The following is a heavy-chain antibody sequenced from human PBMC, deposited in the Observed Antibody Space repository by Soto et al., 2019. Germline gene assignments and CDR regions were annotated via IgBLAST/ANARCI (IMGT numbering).Heavy chain of an antibody. CDR2: ISGSGGGT. CDR1: GFTFSSYA. D-gene: IGHD3-9*01. J-gene: IGHJ3*02. V-gene: IGHV3-23*01. CDR3: AKDLRDLTYYDILTGPGNYAFDI. Sequence: GGSLRLSCAASGFTFSSYAMSWVRQAPGKGLEWVSAISGSGGGTYYADSVKGRFTISRDNSKNTLYLQMNSLRAEDTAVYYCAKDLRDLTYYDILTGPGNYAFDIWGQGTMVTVSS.